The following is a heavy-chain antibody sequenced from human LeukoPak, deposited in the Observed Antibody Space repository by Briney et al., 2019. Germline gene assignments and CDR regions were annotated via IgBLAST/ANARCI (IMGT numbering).Heavy chain of an antibody. CDR1: GFTVSSNY. V-gene: IGHV3-66*01. D-gene: IGHD6-19*01. Sequence: GGSLRLSCAASGFTVSSNYMSWVRQAPGKGLEWVSVIYSGGTTYYADSVKGRFTISRDNSKNTLHLQMNSLRAEDTAVYYCASSKIAVAAAFDIWGQGTMVTVSS. CDR2: IYSGGTT. CDR3: ASSKIAVAAAFDI. J-gene: IGHJ3*02.